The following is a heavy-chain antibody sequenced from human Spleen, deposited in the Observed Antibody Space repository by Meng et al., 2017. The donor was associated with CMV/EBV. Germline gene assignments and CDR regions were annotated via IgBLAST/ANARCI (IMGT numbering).Heavy chain of an antibody. CDR1: GFTFSKYE. CDR3: VRDQPKSAHYCSDTRCYEGYFDY. D-gene: IGHD2-15*01. J-gene: IGHJ4*02. CDR2: ISNGGSTV. Sequence: GESLKISCTASGFTFSKYEMNWVRQAPGKGLEWVSYISNGGSTVYYADSVKGRFTISRDNAKNSLYLQMNSLGGEDTAIYYCVRDQPKSAHYCSDTRCYEGYFDYWGQGAPVTVSS. V-gene: IGHV3-48*03.